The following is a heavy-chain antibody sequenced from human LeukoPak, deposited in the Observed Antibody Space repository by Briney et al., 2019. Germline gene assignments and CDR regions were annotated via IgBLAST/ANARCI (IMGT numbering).Heavy chain of an antibody. Sequence: PSQTLSLTCTVSGGSLSSGGYYWSWIRQHPGKGLEWIGYIYYSGSTYYNPSLKSRVTISVDTSKNQFSLKLSSVTAADTAVYYCARRQQLITMVRGVPPFDYWGQGTLVTVSS. V-gene: IGHV4-31*03. D-gene: IGHD3-10*01. CDR1: GGSLSSGGYY. CDR3: ARRQQLITMVRGVPPFDY. J-gene: IGHJ4*02. CDR2: IYYSGST.